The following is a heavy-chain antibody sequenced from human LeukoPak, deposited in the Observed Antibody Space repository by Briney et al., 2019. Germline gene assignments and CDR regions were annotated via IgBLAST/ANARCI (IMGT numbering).Heavy chain of an antibody. CDR1: GFTFSSYS. V-gene: IGHV3-48*02. Sequence: GGSLRLSCAASGFTFSSYSMNWVRQAPGKGLEWVSYISSSSSTIYYADSVKGRFTISRDNAKNSLYLQMNSLRDEDTAVYYCARDTHATYYDFWSGPTQFDYWGQGTLVTVSS. CDR2: ISSSSSTI. CDR3: ARDTHATYYDFWSGPTQFDY. J-gene: IGHJ4*02. D-gene: IGHD3-3*01.